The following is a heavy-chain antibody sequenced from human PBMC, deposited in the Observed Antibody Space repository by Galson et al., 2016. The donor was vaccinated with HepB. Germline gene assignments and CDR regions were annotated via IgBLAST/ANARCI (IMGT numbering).Heavy chain of an antibody. CDR2: IYSSGHT. V-gene: IGHV4-39*01. J-gene: IGHJ6*02. D-gene: IGHD3-22*01. CDR1: GCSITNETFF. Sequence: SETLSLTCIVSGCSITNETFFWAWIRQPPGKGLEWIGSIYSSGHTYYNPSLQSRLTISVDTSRSQFSLKLSSVTAADTAVYYCATHYYGSTHFSPQNYYYYGMDVWGQGTTVTVSS. CDR3: ATHYYGSTHFSPQNYYYYGMDV.